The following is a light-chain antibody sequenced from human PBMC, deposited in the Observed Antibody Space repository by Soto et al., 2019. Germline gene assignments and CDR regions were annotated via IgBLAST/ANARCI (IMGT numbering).Light chain of an antibody. CDR2: EVS. J-gene: IGLJ2*01. Sequence: QSVLTQPASVSGSPGQSITISCTGTSSDVGGYNYVSWYQHHPGKAPKLMIYEVSNRPSGVSNRFSGSKSGNTASLTISGLQADDEADYYCNSYTSGTTLVFGGGTKLTVL. CDR1: SSDVGGYNY. CDR3: NSYTSGTTLV. V-gene: IGLV2-14*01.